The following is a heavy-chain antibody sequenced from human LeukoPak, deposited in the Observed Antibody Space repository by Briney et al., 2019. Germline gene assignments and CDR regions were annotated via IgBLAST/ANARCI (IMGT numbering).Heavy chain of an antibody. CDR1: GFTFDDYA. V-gene: IGHV3-43D*03. Sequence: GGSLRLSCAASGFTFDDYAMHWARQGPGKGLEWVSLISWDGGNTYYADSVKGRFTISRDNIKNSLYLQMNSLRAEDTAFYYCAKSGRYYYDSSAYPGLDYWGQGTLVTVSS. CDR3: AKSGRYYYDSSAYPGLDY. J-gene: IGHJ4*02. CDR2: ISWDGGNT. D-gene: IGHD3-22*01.